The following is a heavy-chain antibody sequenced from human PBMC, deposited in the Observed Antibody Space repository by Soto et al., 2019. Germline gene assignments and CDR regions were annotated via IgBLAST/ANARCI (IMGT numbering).Heavy chain of an antibody. D-gene: IGHD1-26*01. J-gene: IGHJ4*02. CDR2: ITRDSNYI. Sequence: EVQLVESGGGLVKPGGSLRLSCAASGFTFTAYTINWVRQAPGKGLEWVASITRDSNYIYFADSVKGRFTLSRDNAKNSVYLQMNSLRAEDTAIYFCARPFIVGSTTLGYWGQGTLVTVSS. CDR1: GFTFTAYT. CDR3: ARPFIVGSTTLGY. V-gene: IGHV3-21*01.